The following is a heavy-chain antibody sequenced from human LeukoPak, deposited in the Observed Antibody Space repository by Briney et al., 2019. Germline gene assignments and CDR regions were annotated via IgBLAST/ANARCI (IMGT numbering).Heavy chain of an antibody. CDR3: ARRVAAAGSASLDY. V-gene: IGHV4-39*01. Sequence: KASETLSLTCTVSGGSISSSSYYWGWIRRPPGKGLEWIGSIYYSGSTYYNPSLKSRVTISVDTSKNQFSLKLSSVTAADTAVYYCARRVAAAGSASLDYWGQGTLVTVSS. CDR1: GGSISSSSYY. CDR2: IYYSGST. D-gene: IGHD6-13*01. J-gene: IGHJ4*02.